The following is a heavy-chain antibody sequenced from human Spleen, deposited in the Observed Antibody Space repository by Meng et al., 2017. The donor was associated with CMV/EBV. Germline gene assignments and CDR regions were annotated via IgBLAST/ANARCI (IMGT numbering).Heavy chain of an antibody. CDR2: INSKSGDT. V-gene: IGHV1-2*02. Sequence: ASVKVSCKAFGNTFTGYYLHWVRQAPGQGLEWMGWINSKSGDTNYSQKYQGRVTMTRDTSISAAYLELSRLRSNDTAVFYCARGGLSTALPEAPSSSSIDNWGQGTLVTVSS. CDR3: ARGGLSTALPEAPSSSSIDN. D-gene: IGHD2/OR15-2a*01. CDR1: GNTFTGYY. J-gene: IGHJ4*02.